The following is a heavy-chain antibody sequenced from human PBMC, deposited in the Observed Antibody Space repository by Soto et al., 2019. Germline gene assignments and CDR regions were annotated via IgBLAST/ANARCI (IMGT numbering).Heavy chain of an antibody. CDR2: VWYDESNK. V-gene: IGHV3-33*01. CDR1: GFTLNTNV. D-gene: IGHD1-7*01. Sequence: PGGSLRLSCGGSGFTLNTNVMHWVRQAPGKGMEWVAAVWYDESNKYYADSVKGRFTISRDNSQNTLYMQMNSLRVEDTAVYYCAREGLGRTPDAYGARGTLVTSPQ. CDR3: AREGLGRTPDAY. J-gene: IGHJ4*01.